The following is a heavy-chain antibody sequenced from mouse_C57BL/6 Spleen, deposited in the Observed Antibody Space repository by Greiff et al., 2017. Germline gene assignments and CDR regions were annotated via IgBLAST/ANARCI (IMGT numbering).Heavy chain of an antibody. Sequence: EVKVVESGGGLVKPGGSLKLSCAASGFTFSSYAMSWVRQTPEKRLEWVATISDGGSYTYYPDNVKGRFTISRDNAKNNLYLQLSHLKSEDTAIYYCARAPYYDYLFAYWGRGTLVTVAA. V-gene: IGHV5-4*03. CDR2: ISDGGSYT. CDR3: ARAPYYDYLFAY. D-gene: IGHD2-4*01. CDR1: GFTFSSYA. J-gene: IGHJ3*01.